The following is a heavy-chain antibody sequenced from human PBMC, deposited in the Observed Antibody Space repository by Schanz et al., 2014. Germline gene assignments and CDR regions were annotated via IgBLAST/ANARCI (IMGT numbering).Heavy chain of an antibody. J-gene: IGHJ4*02. D-gene: IGHD3-9*01. Sequence: EVQLVESGGGLVKPGGPLRLSCAASGFTFSSYAMSWVRQAPGKGLEWLSALSGSGGSTYYSDSVKGRFTISRDNSKNTLYLQMNSLRAEDTAVYYFAKQIHYDILTVTRNWGQGTLVTVSS. V-gene: IGHV3-23*04. CDR3: AKQIHYDILTVTRN. CDR1: GFTFSSYA. CDR2: LSGSGGST.